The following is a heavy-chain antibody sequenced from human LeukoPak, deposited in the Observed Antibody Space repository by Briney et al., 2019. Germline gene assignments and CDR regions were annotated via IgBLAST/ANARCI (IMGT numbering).Heavy chain of an antibody. CDR3: AREGINGGNSDIDF. CDR1: GFTFSSHS. D-gene: IGHD4-23*01. J-gene: IGHJ4*02. V-gene: IGHV3-48*02. Sequence: QTGGSLRLSCAASGFTFSSHSMNWVRQAPGKRLEWISYISSGSTTIYYADSVKGRFTIYRDNAENSLYLQMNSLRDEDTAVYYCAREGINGGNSDIDFWGQGSLVAVSS. CDR2: ISSGSTTI.